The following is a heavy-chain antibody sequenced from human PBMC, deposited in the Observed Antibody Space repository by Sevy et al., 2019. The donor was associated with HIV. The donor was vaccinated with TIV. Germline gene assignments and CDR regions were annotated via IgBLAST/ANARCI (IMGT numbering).Heavy chain of an antibody. V-gene: IGHV1-18*01. CDR1: GYTFSSNG. J-gene: IGHJ4*02. D-gene: IGHD3-10*01. Sequence: ASVKVSCKASGYTFSSNGIAWVRQAPGQGLQLMVWIGVYNGNSNYAKNLRDRVTMTTDTSTSTAYMELKSLRSDDTAVYYCARVPTYYFGSGTYFDYWGQGTLVTVSS. CDR2: IGVYNGNS. CDR3: ARVPTYYFGSGTYFDY.